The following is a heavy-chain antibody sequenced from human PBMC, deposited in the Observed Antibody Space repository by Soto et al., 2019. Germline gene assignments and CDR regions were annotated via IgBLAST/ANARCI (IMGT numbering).Heavy chain of an antibody. J-gene: IGHJ6*02. CDR1: GFTFSSYA. CDR3: ARDGYYYDSSGYYSASEYYYYYYGMDV. Sequence: PGGSLRLSCAASGFTFSSYAMHWVRQAPGKGLEWVAVISYDGSNKYYADSVKGRFTISRDNSKNTLYLQMNSLRAEDTAVYYCARDGYYYDSSGYYSASEYYYYYYGMDVWGQGTTVTVSS. D-gene: IGHD3-22*01. V-gene: IGHV3-30-3*01. CDR2: ISYDGSNK.